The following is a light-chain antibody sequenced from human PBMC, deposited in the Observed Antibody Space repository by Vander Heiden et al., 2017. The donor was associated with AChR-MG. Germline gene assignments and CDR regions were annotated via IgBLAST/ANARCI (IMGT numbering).Light chain of an antibody. Sequence: SYVLTQPPSVSVAPSETARITCGGNNIGSKTVHWYQQKPGQAPVLVVYDDSDRPSGIPERFSGSNSGNTATLTITRVEAGDEADYDCQVWDSSTDLRVFGGGTKLTVL. CDR1: NIGSKT. CDR2: DDS. J-gene: IGLJ3*02. V-gene: IGLV3-21*02. CDR3: QVWDSSTDLRV.